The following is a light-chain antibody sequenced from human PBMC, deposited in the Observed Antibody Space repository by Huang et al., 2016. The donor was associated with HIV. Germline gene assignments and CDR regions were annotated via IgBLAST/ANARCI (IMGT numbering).Light chain of an antibody. CDR3: MQGTHWPWT. J-gene: IGKJ1*01. V-gene: IGKV2-30*02. CDR1: QSLVHSDGNTY. CDR2: KVA. Sequence: DVVMTQSPLSLPVTLGQPASISCRSSQSLVHSDGNTYLNWFHQRAGQSPRRLVYKVANRDSGVPNGFGGSGSGTEFTLKINRVEAEDVGVYYCMQGTHWPWTFGQGTKVEIK.